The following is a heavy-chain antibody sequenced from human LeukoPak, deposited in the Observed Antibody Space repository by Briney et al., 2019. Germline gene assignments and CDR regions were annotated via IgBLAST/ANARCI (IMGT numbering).Heavy chain of an antibody. J-gene: IGHJ6*03. CDR3: ARGVSSSWYLSTYYYMDV. CDR1: GGSFSGYY. D-gene: IGHD6-13*01. CDR2: INHSGST. Sequence: SETLSLTCAVYGGSFSGYYWSWIRQPPGKGLEWIGEINHSGSTNYNPSLKSRVTISVDTSKNQFSLKLSSATAADTAVYYCARGVSSSWYLSTYYYMDVWGKGTTVTVSS. V-gene: IGHV4-34*01.